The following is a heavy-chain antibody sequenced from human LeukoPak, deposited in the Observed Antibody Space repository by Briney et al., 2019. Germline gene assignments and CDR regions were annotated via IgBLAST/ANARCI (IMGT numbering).Heavy chain of an antibody. CDR3: ARGVLNYDILTGYVY. CDR1: VYTFTGYY. V-gene: IGHV1-2*02. CDR2: INPNSGGT. Sequence: GATVKVSCKPSVYTFTGYYMHGVRHAPGQGLEWMGWINPNSGGTNYAQKFQGRVTMTRDTSISTAYMELSRLRSDDTAVYYCARGVLNYDILTGYVYWGQGTLVTVSS. D-gene: IGHD3-9*01. J-gene: IGHJ4*02.